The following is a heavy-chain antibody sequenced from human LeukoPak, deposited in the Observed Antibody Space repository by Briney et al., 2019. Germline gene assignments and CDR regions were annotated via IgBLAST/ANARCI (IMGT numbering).Heavy chain of an antibody. J-gene: IGHJ6*02. CDR3: ARARRGRDRAHRYYYYGMDV. D-gene: IGHD1-14*01. Sequence: ASVKVSCKASGYTFTSYDINWVRQATGQGLEWMGWMNPNSGNTGYAQKFQGRVTMTRNTSISTAYMELSSLRSEDTAVYYRARARRGRDRAHRYYYYGMDVWGQGTTVTVSS. CDR1: GYTFTSYD. V-gene: IGHV1-8*01. CDR2: MNPNSGNT.